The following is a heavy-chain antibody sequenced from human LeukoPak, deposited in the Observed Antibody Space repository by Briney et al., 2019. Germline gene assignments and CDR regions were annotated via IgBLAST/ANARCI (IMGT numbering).Heavy chain of an antibody. CDR3: ARKRGSYCFDY. V-gene: IGHV3-7*01. D-gene: IGHD1-26*01. CDR1: GFTFSSYW. CDR2: IKQDGSEE. J-gene: IGHJ4*02. Sequence: GGSLRLSCAASGFTFSSYWMTRVRQAPGKGLEWVANIKQDGSEEYYVDSVKGRFTISRDNAKNSLHLQMNSLRAEDTAVYYCARKRGSYCFDYWGQGTLVTVSS.